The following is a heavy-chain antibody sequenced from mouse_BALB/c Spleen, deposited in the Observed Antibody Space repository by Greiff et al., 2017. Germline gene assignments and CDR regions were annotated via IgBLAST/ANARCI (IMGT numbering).Heavy chain of an antibody. V-gene: IGHV2-9-2*01. D-gene: IGHD2-14*01. CDR2: IWTGGGT. Sequence: VQLQESGPGLVAPSQSLSITCTVSGFSLTSYDISWIRQPPGKGLEWLGVIWTGGGTNYTSAFMSRLSISKDNSKSQVFLKMNSLQTDDTAIYYCVRRNYRYDAFDYWGQGTTLTVSS. CDR1: GFSLTSYD. CDR3: VRRNYRYDAFDY. J-gene: IGHJ2*01.